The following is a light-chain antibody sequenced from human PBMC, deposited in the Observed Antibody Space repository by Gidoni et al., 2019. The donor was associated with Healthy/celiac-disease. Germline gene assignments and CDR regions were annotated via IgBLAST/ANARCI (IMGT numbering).Light chain of an antibody. CDR1: QSVSSY. Sequence: DIAFTQSPATLSLSPGERATLSCRASQSVSSYLAWYQQKPGQAPRLLIYDASNRATGIPARFSGSGSGTDFTLTISSLEPEDFAVYYCQQRSNWSYTFGQGTKLEIK. CDR3: QQRSNWSYT. J-gene: IGKJ2*01. V-gene: IGKV3-11*01. CDR2: DAS.